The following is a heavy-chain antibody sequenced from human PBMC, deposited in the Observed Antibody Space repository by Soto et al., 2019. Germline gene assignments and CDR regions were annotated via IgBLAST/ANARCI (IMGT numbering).Heavy chain of an antibody. V-gene: IGHV4-30-4*01. D-gene: IGHD3-10*01. J-gene: IGHJ6*02. CDR3: ARDRCYGSGTYYNIYSGMDV. CDR1: GGSLNSGDYY. CDR2: ILHSGST. Sequence: PSETLSLTCTVSGGSLNSGDYYWPWVRQPPGKRLDWTRNILHSGSTYYTPSLRSRVTISLDTSKNHFSLKLSSVTPADTAVYYCARDRCYGSGTYYNIYSGMDVWGQGTTVTVSS.